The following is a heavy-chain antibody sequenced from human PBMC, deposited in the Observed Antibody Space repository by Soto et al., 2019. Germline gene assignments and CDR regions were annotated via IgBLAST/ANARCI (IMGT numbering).Heavy chain of an antibody. CDR1: GFTFSSYG. J-gene: IGHJ6*02. CDR3: ARDHVLRFLEWSPYYYYGMDV. V-gene: IGHV3-33*01. CDR2: IWYDGSNK. D-gene: IGHD3-3*01. Sequence: PGGSLRLSCAASGFTFSSYGMHWVRQAPGKGLEWVAVIWYDGSNKYYADSVKGRFTISRDNSKNTLYLQMNSLRAEDTAVYYCARDHVLRFLEWSPYYYYGMDVWGQGTTVTVSS.